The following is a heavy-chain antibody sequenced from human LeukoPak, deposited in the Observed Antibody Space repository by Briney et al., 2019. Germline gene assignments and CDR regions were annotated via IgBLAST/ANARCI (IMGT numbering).Heavy chain of an antibody. V-gene: IGHV3-53*01. CDR2: IYSGGST. CDR1: GFTVSSNY. CDR3: ARDPPPIAAAGTADY. D-gene: IGHD6-13*01. J-gene: IGHJ4*02. Sequence: PGGSLRLSCAASGFTVSSNYMSRVRQAPGKGLEWVSVIYSGGSTYYADSVKGRFTTSRDNSKNTLYLQMNSLRAEDTAVYYCARDPPPIAAAGTADYWGQGTLVTVSS.